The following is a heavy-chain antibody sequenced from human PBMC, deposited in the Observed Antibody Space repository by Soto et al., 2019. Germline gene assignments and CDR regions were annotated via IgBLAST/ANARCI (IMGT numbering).Heavy chain of an antibody. D-gene: IGHD2-15*01. Sequence: PSETLSLTCVVSGDSMEGFYWNWIRQPPGKGLEWIGNIYYTGNTNYNPSLKSRVSISIDTSKNQFSLQLNSVTAADTAIYYCARDATLRHWGHGTLVTVSS. J-gene: IGHJ4*01. CDR2: IYYTGNT. V-gene: IGHV4-59*01. CDR3: ARDATLRH. CDR1: GDSMEGFY.